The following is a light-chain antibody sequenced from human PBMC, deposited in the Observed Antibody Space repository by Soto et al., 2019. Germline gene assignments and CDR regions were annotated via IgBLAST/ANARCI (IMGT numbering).Light chain of an antibody. CDR3: QQYNSYSQT. V-gene: IGKV1-5*03. CDR2: KAS. Sequence: DIQMTQSPSTLSASVGDRVTITCRASQSISNWLAWYQQKPGKAPNLLIYKASSLESGVPSRFSGSGSGTEFILTISSLQPDDFVTYYCQQYNSYSQTFGQGTKVEIK. J-gene: IGKJ1*01. CDR1: QSISNW.